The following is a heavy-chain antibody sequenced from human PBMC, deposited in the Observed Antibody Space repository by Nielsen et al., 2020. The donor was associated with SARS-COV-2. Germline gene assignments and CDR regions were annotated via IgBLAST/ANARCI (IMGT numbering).Heavy chain of an antibody. CDR3: ARHVTGGYYYYGMDV. D-gene: IGHD3-10*01. CDR2: IDPSDSYT. V-gene: IGHV5-10-1*01. J-gene: IGHJ6*02. Sequence: GESLKISCKGSGYSFTSYWISWVRQMPGKGLEWMGRIDPSDSYTNYSPSFQGHVTISADKSISTAYLQWSSLKASDTAMYYCARHVTGGYYYYGMDVWGQGTTVTVSS. CDR1: GYSFTSYW.